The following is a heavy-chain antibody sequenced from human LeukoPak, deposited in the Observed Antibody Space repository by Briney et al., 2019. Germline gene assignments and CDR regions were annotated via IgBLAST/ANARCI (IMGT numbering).Heavy chain of an antibody. CDR3: AKANNGIQLWSYYFDY. CDR2: ISGSGGST. CDR1: GFTFSSYA. D-gene: IGHD5-18*01. Sequence: PGGSLRLSCAASGFTFSSYAMSWVRQAPGKGLEWVSAISGSGGSTYYADSVKGRFTISRDNSKNTLYLQMNSLRAEDTAVYYCAKANNGIQLWSYYFDYWGQGTLVTVSS. J-gene: IGHJ4*02. V-gene: IGHV3-23*01.